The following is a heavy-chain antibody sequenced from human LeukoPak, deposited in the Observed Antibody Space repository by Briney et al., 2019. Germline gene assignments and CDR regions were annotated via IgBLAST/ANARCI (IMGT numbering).Heavy chain of an antibody. CDR3: ARDRSIAAAGSSDY. D-gene: IGHD6-13*01. J-gene: IGHJ4*02. Sequence: PSETLSLTCTVSGGSISSYYWGWIRQPPGKGLEWIGSIYHSGSTYYNPSLKSRVTISVDTSKNQFSLKLSSVTAADTAVYYCARDRSIAAAGSSDYWGQGTLVTVSS. V-gene: IGHV4-38-2*02. CDR1: GGSISSYY. CDR2: IYHSGST.